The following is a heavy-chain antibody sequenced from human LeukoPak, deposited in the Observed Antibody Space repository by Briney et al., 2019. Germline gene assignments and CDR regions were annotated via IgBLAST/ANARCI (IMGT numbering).Heavy chain of an antibody. J-gene: IGHJ6*02. CDR3: ARPPYCSSTSCTAKYYYYGMDV. V-gene: IGHV1-69*04. D-gene: IGHD2-2*01. CDR1: GGTFSSYA. CDR2: IIPILGIA. Sequence: ASVKVSCKASGGTFSSYAISWVRQAPGQGREWMGRIIPILGIANYAQKFQGRVTITADKSTSTAYMELSSLRSEDTAVYYCARPPYCSSTSCTAKYYYYGMDVWGQGTTVTVSS.